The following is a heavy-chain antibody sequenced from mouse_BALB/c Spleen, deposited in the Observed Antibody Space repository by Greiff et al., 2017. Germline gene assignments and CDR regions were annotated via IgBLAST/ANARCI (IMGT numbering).Heavy chain of an antibody. V-gene: IGHV5-15*02. D-gene: IGHD2-3*01. CDR3: AKIYDGYSWFAY. J-gene: IGHJ3*01. CDR2: ISNLAYSI. CDR1: GFTFSDYG. Sequence: EVHLVESGGGLVQPGGSRKLSCAASGFTFSDYGMAWVRQAPGKGPEWVAFISNLAYSIYYADTVTGRFTISRENAKNTLYLEMSSLRSEDTAMYYCAKIYDGYSWFAYWGQGTLVTVSA.